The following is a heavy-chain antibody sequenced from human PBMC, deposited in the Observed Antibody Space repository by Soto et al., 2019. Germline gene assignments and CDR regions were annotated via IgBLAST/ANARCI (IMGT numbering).Heavy chain of an antibody. CDR1: GYSWASYD. V-gene: IGHV1-8*01. J-gene: IGHJ6*02. D-gene: IGHD3-16*01. CDR2: MNPNSGNT. CDR3: AREGGRGMDV. Sequence: GASGRGSCGASGYSWASYDINCVRQATGQGLEWMGWMNPNSGNTGYAQKSQGRITMTTNNSISTAYMQLSSLRSEDTAVYYCAREGGRGMDVWG.